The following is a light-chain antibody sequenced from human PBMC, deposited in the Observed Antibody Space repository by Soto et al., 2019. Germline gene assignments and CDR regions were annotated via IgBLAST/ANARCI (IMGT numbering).Light chain of an antibody. J-gene: IGKJ1*01. V-gene: IGKV3-20*01. CDR1: QSVPSNF. Sequence: EIVLTQSPGTLSLSPGERATLSCRASQSVPSNFLAWYPQKPGQAPILVIYGVSRRATGIPHRFSGSGSGTDFTLSISRLEPEDFAVYYCQQYDSSWTFGQGTKVEIK. CDR2: GVS. CDR3: QQYDSSWT.